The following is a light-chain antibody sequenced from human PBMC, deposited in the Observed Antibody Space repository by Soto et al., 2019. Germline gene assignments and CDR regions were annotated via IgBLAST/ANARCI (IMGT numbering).Light chain of an antibody. V-gene: IGLV1-40*01. CDR2: GNS. CDR3: QSYDSSLSGF. J-gene: IGLJ2*01. Sequence: QSVLTQPPSVSGAPGQRVTISCTGSSSNIGAGYDVHWYQQLPGTAPKLLIYGNSNRPSGVPDRFSGSKSGTSASLAITGLQAEDEADYYCQSYDSSLSGFFGGGTSSPS. CDR1: SSNIGAGYD.